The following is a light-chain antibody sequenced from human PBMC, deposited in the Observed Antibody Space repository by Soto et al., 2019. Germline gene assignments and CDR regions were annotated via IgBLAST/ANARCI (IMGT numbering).Light chain of an antibody. V-gene: IGLV2-14*01. CDR1: SSDIGAYNF. J-gene: IGLJ1*01. CDR2: EVT. Sequence: QSALTQPASVSGSPGQSITISCTGTSSDIGAYNFVSWYQQHPGKAPKLMVYEVTNRPSGVSDRFSGSKSGNTASLTISGLQADDEGYYYCSSYTSRSTLDVFGTGTKLTVL. CDR3: SSYTSRSTLDV.